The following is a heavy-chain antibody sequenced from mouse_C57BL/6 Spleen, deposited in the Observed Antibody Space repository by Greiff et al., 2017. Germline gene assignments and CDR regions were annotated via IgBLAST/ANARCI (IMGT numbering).Heavy chain of an antibody. CDR3: TCAYGSSYPYYYAMDY. J-gene: IGHJ4*01. CDR2: IDPETGGT. Sequence: QVQLKESGAELVRPGASVTMSCKASGYTFTDYDIHWVKQTPVHGLEWIGAIDPETGGTAYNQKFKGKAILTADKASSTAYMELRSLTSEYSAVYYCTCAYGSSYPYYYAMDYWGQGTSGTVSS. V-gene: IGHV1-15*01. D-gene: IGHD1-1*01. CDR1: GYTFTDYD.